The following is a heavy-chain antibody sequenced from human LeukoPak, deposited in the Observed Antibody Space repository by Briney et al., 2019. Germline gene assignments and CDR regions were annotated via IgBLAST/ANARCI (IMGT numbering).Heavy chain of an antibody. V-gene: IGHV1-69*06. CDR3: ASGRTDIVVVPATLRNYYFDY. J-gene: IGHJ4*02. CDR2: IMPLFGTA. CDR1: GYTFTSYA. Sequence: ASVKVSCKASGYTFTSYAISWVRQAPGQGLEWMGGIMPLFGTAKNAQKFQGRVTITADKSTSTAYMELSSLRSEETAVYYCASGRTDIVVVPATLRNYYFDYWGQGTLVTVSS. D-gene: IGHD2-2*01.